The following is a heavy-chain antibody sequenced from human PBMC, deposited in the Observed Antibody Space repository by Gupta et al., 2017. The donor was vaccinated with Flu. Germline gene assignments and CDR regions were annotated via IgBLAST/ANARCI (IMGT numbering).Heavy chain of an antibody. Sequence: QERVVESGGGVVQPGRSLRLSCAASGFSFSHYGMYWVRQAPGKGLEWVAVISHDGSNYYHTDSVKGRFTISRDNSRNMLYLQMNSLTTEDTAVYYCAKDWRWNYNNYGMNVWGQGTTVTVSS. CDR1: GFSFSHYG. J-gene: IGHJ6*02. CDR3: AKDWRWNYNNYGMNV. CDR2: ISHDGSNY. V-gene: IGHV3-30*18. D-gene: IGHD3-10*01.